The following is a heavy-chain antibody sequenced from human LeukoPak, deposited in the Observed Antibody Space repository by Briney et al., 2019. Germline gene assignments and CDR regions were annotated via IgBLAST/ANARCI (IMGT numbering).Heavy chain of an antibody. CDR1: GYTFTSYG. CDR3: ASSFGGFTFDY. CDR2: ISAYNGNT. D-gene: IGHD2-15*01. V-gene: IGHV1-18*01. J-gene: IGHJ4*02. Sequence: ASVKVSCKASGYTFTSYGISWVRQAPGQGLEWMGWISAYNGNTNYAQKLQGRVTMTTDTSTSTAHMELRSLRSDDTAVYYCASSFGGFTFDYWGQGTLVTVSS.